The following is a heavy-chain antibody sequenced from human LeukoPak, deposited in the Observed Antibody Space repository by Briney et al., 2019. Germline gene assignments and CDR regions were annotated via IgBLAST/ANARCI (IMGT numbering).Heavy chain of an antibody. J-gene: IGHJ6*03. CDR2: ISGSGGST. CDR1: GFTFSSYA. V-gene: IGHV3-23*01. Sequence: GGSLRLSCAASGFTFSSYAMSWVRQAPGEGLEWVSAISGSGGSTYYADSVKGRFTISRDNSKNTLYLQMNSLRAEDTAVYYCAKDPHYDFWSGYLGPSYYYYMDVWGKGTTVTVSS. CDR3: AKDPHYDFWSGYLGPSYYYYMDV. D-gene: IGHD3-3*01.